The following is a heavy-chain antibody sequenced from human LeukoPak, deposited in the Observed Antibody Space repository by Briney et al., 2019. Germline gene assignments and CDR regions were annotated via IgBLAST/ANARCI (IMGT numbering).Heavy chain of an antibody. J-gene: IGHJ4*02. V-gene: IGHV1-2*02. CDR2: INPNSGGT. CDR3: ARNKEGKSLDY. CDR1: GYTFTGYH. Sequence: ASVKVSCKASGYTFTGYHMHWVRQAPGQGLEWMGWINPNSGGTSSAQKFQGRVTMTRDTSIITAYMELSRLRSDDTAVYFCARNKEGKSLDYWGQGTLVTVSS.